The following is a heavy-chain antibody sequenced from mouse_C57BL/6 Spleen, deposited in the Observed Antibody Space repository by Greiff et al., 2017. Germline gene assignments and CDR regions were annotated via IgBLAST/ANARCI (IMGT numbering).Heavy chain of an antibody. CDR3: TRRFAY. Sequence: VQLQESGAELVRPGASVTLSCKASGYTFTDYEMHWVKQTPVHGLEWIGAIDPETGGTAYNQKFKGKAILTADKSSSTAYMELRSLTSEDSAVYYCTRRFAYWGQGTLVTVSA. V-gene: IGHV1-15*01. CDR2: IDPETGGT. J-gene: IGHJ3*01. CDR1: GYTFTDYE.